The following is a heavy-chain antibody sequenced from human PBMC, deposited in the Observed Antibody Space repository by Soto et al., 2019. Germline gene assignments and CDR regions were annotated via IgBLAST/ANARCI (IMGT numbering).Heavy chain of an antibody. CDR3: ARPKKLELPCSDP. J-gene: IGHJ5*02. CDR2: IYYSGST. V-gene: IGHV4-39*01. Sequence: SETLSLTCTVSGGSISSGGYYWGWIRQPPGKGLEWIGSIYYSGSTYYNPSLKSRVTISVDTSKNQFSLKLSSVTAADTAVYYFARPKKLELPCSDPWGKGTLVTVS. CDR1: GGSISSGGYY. D-gene: IGHD1-7*01.